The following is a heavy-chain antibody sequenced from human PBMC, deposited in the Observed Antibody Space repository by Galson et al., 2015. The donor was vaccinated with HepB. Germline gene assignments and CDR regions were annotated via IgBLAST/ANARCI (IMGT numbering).Heavy chain of an antibody. CDR3: ARDSFGSWALDDY. V-gene: IGHV3-21*01. D-gene: IGHD6-13*01. CDR1: EFTFSSYS. Sequence: SLRLSCAASEFTFSSYSMNWVRQAPGKGLEWVSSISSSSSYIYYADSVKGRFTISRDNAKNSLYLQMNSLRAEDTAVYYCARDSFGSWALDDYWGQGTLVTVSS. CDR2: ISSSSSYI. J-gene: IGHJ4*02.